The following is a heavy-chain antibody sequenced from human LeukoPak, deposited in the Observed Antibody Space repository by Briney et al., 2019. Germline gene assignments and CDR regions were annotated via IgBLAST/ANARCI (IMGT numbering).Heavy chain of an antibody. CDR2: IYTSGST. CDR1: GGSISNYY. CDR3: ARGVLVGATSSDDY. Sequence: KASETLSLTCTVSGGSISNYYWSWIRQPAGKGLEWIGRIYTSGSTNYNPSLKSRVTMSVDTSKNQFSLKLSSVTAADTAVYYCARGVLVGATSSDDYWGQGTLVTVSS. V-gene: IGHV4-4*07. J-gene: IGHJ4*02. D-gene: IGHD1-26*01.